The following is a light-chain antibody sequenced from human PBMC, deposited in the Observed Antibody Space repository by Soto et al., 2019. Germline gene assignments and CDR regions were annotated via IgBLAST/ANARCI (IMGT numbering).Light chain of an antibody. CDR3: QQYSSNSF. J-gene: IGKJ4*01. Sequence: DIQMTQSPSTLSASVGDRVTITCRASQSISISLAWYQQKPGKAPKVLIYAASSLESGVPLRFSGNGSGTEFTLTISSLQPDDFATYYCQQYSSNSFFVGGTKVEIK. CDR2: AAS. CDR1: QSISIS. V-gene: IGKV1-5*01.